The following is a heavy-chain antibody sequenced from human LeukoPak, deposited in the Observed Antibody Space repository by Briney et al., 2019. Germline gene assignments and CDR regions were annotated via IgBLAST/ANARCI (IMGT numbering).Heavy chain of an antibody. CDR1: GFTFSSYS. CDR3: ASSLGYCSSTSCYSGMDV. Sequence: PGGSLRLSCAASGFTFSSYSMNWVRQAPGKGLEWVSSISSSSSYIYYADSVKGRFTISRDNSKNTLYLQMNSLRAEDTAVYYCASSLGYCSSTSCYSGMDVWGQGTTVTVSS. J-gene: IGHJ6*02. CDR2: ISSSSSYI. V-gene: IGHV3-21*04. D-gene: IGHD2-2*01.